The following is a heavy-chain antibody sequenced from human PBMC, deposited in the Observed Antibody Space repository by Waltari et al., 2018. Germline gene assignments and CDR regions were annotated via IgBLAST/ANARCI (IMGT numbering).Heavy chain of an antibody. CDR3: ARYNWNYGRAWFDP. Sequence: QVQLVQSGAEVKKPGSSVKVSCKASGGTFSSYAISWVRQAPGQGLEFMGGSTPIFGQTNYAQKFQGRVTSTADKSTSTAYMELSSLRSEDTAVYYCARYNWNYGRAWFDPWGQGTLVTVSS. CDR1: GGTFSSYA. CDR2: STPIFGQT. J-gene: IGHJ5*02. V-gene: IGHV1-69*06. D-gene: IGHD1-7*01.